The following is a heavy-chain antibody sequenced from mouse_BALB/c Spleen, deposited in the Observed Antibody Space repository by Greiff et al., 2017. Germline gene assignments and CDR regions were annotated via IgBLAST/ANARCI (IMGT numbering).Heavy chain of an antibody. CDR1: GFTFSSYG. D-gene: IGHD2-1*01. V-gene: IGHV5-6*02. CDR2: ISSGGSYT. Sequence: DVMLVESGGDLVKPGGSLKLSCAASGFTFSSYGMSWVRQTPDKRLEWVATISSGGSYTYYPDSVKGRFTISRDNAKNTLYLQMSSLKSEDTAMYYCARQGDYYGTGGFAYWGQGTLVTVSA. CDR3: ARQGDYYGTGGFAY. J-gene: IGHJ3*01.